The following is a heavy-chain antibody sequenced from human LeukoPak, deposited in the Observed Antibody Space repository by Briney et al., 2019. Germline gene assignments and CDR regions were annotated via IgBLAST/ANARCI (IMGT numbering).Heavy chain of an antibody. D-gene: IGHD2-8*02. V-gene: IGHV4-59*12. Sequence: SETLSLTCTVSGGSISSYYWSWIRQPPGKGLEWIGYIYYSGSTNYNPSLKSRVTISVDTSKNQFSLKLSSVTAADTAVYYCARLTRGSPDYWGQGTLVTVSS. CDR2: IYYSGST. CDR3: ARLTRGSPDY. J-gene: IGHJ4*02. CDR1: GGSISSYY.